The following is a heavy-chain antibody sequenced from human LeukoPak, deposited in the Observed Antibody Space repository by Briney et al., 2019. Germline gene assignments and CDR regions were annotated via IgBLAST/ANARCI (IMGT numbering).Heavy chain of an antibody. CDR2: ISAYNGNT. Sequence: ASVKVSCKASGYTFTSYGISWVRQAPGQGLEWMGWISAYNGNTNYAQKLQGRVTMTADTSTSTAYMELRSLRSDDTAVYYCARDSDEGSSWHVPGGYWGQGTLVTVSS. V-gene: IGHV1-18*01. J-gene: IGHJ4*02. D-gene: IGHD6-13*01. CDR3: ARDSDEGSSWHVPGGY. CDR1: GYTFTSYG.